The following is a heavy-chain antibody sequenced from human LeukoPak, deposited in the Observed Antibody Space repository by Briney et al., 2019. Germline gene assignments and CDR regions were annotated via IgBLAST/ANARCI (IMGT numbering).Heavy chain of an antibody. Sequence: GGSLRLSCAASGFTVSSNDMSWVRQAPGKGLEWVSVIYSGGSTYYADSVKGRFTISRDNSKNTLYLQINSLRAEDTAVYYCASANCGGDCSYDYWGQGTLVTVSS. D-gene: IGHD2-21*02. CDR2: IYSGGST. J-gene: IGHJ4*02. CDR3: ASANCGGDCSYDY. CDR1: GFTVSSND. V-gene: IGHV3-53*01.